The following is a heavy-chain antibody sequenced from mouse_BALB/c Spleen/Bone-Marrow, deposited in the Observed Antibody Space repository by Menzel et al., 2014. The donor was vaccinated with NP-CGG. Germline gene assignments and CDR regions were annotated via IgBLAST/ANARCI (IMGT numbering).Heavy chain of an antibody. Sequence: EVKLVESGGGLVQPGGSRKLSCAASGFTFSSFGMHWIRQAPEKGLEWVAYISGGSSTIYYADTVKGRFTISRDNPKNTLFLQMTSLRSEDTAMYYCARKHYYSRFAYWGQGTLVTVSA. CDR3: ARKHYYSRFAY. V-gene: IGHV5-17*02. J-gene: IGHJ3*01. CDR2: ISGGSSTI. D-gene: IGHD1-1*01. CDR1: GFTFSSFG.